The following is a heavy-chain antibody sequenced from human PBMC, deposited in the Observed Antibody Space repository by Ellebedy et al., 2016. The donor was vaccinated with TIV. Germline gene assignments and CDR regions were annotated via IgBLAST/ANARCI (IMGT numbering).Heavy chain of an antibody. CDR2: IIPIFRTP. CDR1: GGTFTSYA. V-gene: IGHV1-69*13. J-gene: IGHJ4*02. CDR3: ARAESGGYAWDY. D-gene: IGHD5-12*01. Sequence: AASVKVSCKASGGTFTSYAINWARQAPGQGLEWLGGIIPIFRTPNYAQKVQDRVTITADESTSTVYMELSSLRSEDTAVYFCARAESGGYAWDYWGQGTQVTVSS.